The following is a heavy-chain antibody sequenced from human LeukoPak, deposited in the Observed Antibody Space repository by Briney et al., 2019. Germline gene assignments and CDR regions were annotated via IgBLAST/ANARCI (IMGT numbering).Heavy chain of an antibody. J-gene: IGHJ4*02. D-gene: IGHD2-15*01. CDR2: ISYDGSNK. CDR1: GFTFSSYG. Sequence: GGSLSLSCAASGFTFSSYGMHWVRQAPGKGLEWVAVISYDGSNKFYADSVKGRFTISRDNSKNTLYLQMNSLRAKDTAVYYCARWRLGYCDYWGQGTLVTVSS. CDR3: ARWRLGYCDY. V-gene: IGHV3-30*03.